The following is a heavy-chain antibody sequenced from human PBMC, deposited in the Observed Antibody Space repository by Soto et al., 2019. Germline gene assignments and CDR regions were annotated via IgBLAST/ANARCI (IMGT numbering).Heavy chain of an antibody. CDR2: MNPNSGNT. J-gene: IGHJ4*02. CDR1: GYTFTSYD. V-gene: IGHV1-8*01. D-gene: IGHD3-10*01. CDR3: ARERVRRGFVD. Sequence: QVQLVQSGAEVKKPGASVKVSCKASGYTFTSYDINWVRQATGQGLEWMGWMNPNSGNTGYAQKLQGRGTRARNTSRSTAYMELSSMRSEDTAVYYCARERVRRGFVDWGQGTLVTVSS.